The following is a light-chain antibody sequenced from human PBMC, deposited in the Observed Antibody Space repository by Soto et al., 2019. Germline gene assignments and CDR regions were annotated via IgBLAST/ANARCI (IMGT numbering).Light chain of an antibody. CDR1: SSDIGGYNF. V-gene: IGLV2-14*01. Sequence: QSALTQPASVSGSPGQSITISCTGTSSDIGGYNFVSWYQQHPGKAPKLIIYDVTNRPSGVSNRFSGSKSGNTASLTISGLQAEDEVDYYCSAYTSSSSFYVFGSGTKVTVL. CDR2: DVT. J-gene: IGLJ1*01. CDR3: SAYTSSSSFYV.